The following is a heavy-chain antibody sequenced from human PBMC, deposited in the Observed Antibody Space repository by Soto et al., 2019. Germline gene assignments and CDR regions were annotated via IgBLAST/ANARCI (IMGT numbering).Heavy chain of an antibody. J-gene: IGHJ4*02. D-gene: IGHD3-22*01. CDR2: IGTAGDT. V-gene: IGHV3-13*01. CDR1: GFTFSSYD. Sequence: EVQLVESGGGLVQPGGSLRLSCAASGFTFSSYDMHWVRQATGKGLEWVSAIGTAGDTYYPGSVKGRFTISRENAKNSLYLQMNSLRAGDTAVYYCARGIGFYDSSGYYHYYFDYWGQGTLVTVSS. CDR3: ARGIGFYDSSGYYHYYFDY.